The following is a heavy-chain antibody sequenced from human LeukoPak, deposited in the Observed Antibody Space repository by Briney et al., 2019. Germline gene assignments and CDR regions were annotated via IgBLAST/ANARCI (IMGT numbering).Heavy chain of an antibody. Sequence: GGSLRLPCAASGFTFSSYSMNWVRQAPGKGLEWVSYISSSSSTIYYADSVKGRFTISRDNAKNSLYLQMNSLRAEDTAVYYCASGITVYYYGMDVWGQGTTVTVSS. D-gene: IGHD3-16*01. CDR1: GFTFSSYS. V-gene: IGHV3-48*01. CDR2: ISSSSSTI. J-gene: IGHJ6*02. CDR3: ASGITVYYYGMDV.